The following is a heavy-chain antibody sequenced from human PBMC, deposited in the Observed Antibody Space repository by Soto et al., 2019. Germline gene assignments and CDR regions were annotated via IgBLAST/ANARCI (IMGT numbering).Heavy chain of an antibody. CDR2: ISYDGSNK. CDR3: AKGCSDCTNGVCYGFVCGMDV. Sequence: QVQLVESGGGVVQPGRSLRLSCAASGFTFSSYGMHWVRQAPGKGLEWVAVISYDGSNKYYADSVKGRFTISRDNSKNTLYLQMNSLRAEDTAVYYCAKGCSDCTNGVCYGFVCGMDVWGQGTTVTVSS. D-gene: IGHD2-8*01. V-gene: IGHV3-30*18. CDR1: GFTFSSYG. J-gene: IGHJ6*02.